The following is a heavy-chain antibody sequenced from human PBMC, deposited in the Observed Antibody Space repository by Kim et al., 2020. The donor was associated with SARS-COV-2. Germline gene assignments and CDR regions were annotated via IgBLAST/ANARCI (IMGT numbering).Heavy chain of an antibody. CDR2: ISSSSSTI. CDR3: APTVTTGFDYFDY. CDR1: GFTFSSYS. J-gene: IGHJ4*02. V-gene: IGHV3-48*04. Sequence: GGSLRLSCAASGFTFSSYSMNWVRQAPGKGLEWVSYISSSSSTIYYADSVKGRFTISRDNAKNSLYLQMNSLRAEDTAVYYCAPTVTTGFDYFDYWGQGTLVTVSS. D-gene: IGHD4-17*01.